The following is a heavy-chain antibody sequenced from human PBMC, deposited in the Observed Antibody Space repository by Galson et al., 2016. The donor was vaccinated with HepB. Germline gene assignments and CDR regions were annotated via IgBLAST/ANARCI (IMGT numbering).Heavy chain of an antibody. CDR2: ISGRGGST. J-gene: IGHJ3*02. Sequence: SLRLSCAGSGFSFSSFAMSWVRQAPGKGLQWVSTISGRGGSTYYADSVKGRFTISKDNSKNILYLQVNRLRAEDTATYYCAKERGSRLTMVRGVLDPFDIWGHGTLVTVSA. CDR1: GFSFSSFA. D-gene: IGHD3-10*01. CDR3: AKERGSRLTMVRGVLDPFDI. V-gene: IGHV3-23*01.